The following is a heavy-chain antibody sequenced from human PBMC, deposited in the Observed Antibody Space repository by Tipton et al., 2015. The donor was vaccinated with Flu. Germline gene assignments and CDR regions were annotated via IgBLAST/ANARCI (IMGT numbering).Heavy chain of an antibody. J-gene: IGHJ2*01. D-gene: IGHD5-24*01. CDR3: AQDPTPHGDGYHNIPERYWSFDL. CDR2: VSGNGGFV. Sequence: SLRLSCAASGFAFDKSAMSWVRQAPGKGLQWVSSVSGNGGFVYYSDSVKGRFLITRDNSRNTVYLQMDSLRVEDTAVYYCAQDPTPHGDGYHNIPERYWSFDLWGRGTLVTVSS. CDR1: GFAFDKSA. V-gene: IGHV3-23*01.